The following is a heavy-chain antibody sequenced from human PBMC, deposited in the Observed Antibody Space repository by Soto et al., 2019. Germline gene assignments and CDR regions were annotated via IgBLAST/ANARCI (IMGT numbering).Heavy chain of an antibody. CDR2: FDPEDGET. Sequence: ASVKVSCKVSGYTPTGFSMHWVRQAPGKGLEWMGGFDPEDGETIYAQKLQGRVTMTEDTSTDTAYMELSSLRSEDTAVYYCATGYCSGGSCPVSMDVWGKGTTVTVSS. J-gene: IGHJ6*04. CDR3: ATGYCSGGSCPVSMDV. CDR1: GYTPTGFS. V-gene: IGHV1-24*01. D-gene: IGHD2-15*01.